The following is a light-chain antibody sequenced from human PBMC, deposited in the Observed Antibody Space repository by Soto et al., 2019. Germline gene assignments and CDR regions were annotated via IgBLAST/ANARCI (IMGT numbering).Light chain of an antibody. V-gene: IGKV3-20*01. Sequence: EIVLTQSPGTLSLSPGERATLSCRASQSVSSSYLAWYQQKPGQAPRLLIYGTSSRATAIPDRFSGSGSGTDFTLPISRLEPEYLAVYCCQPYGSSSWTFGQGAKLEIK. CDR1: QSVSSSY. CDR2: GTS. J-gene: IGKJ1*01. CDR3: QPYGSSSWT.